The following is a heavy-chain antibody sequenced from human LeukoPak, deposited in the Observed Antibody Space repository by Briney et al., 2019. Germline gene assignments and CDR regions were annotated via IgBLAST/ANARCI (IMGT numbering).Heavy chain of an antibody. CDR1: GFTFSSYA. D-gene: IGHD2/OR15-2a*01. CDR2: ISGSGGST. V-gene: IGHV3-23*01. CDR3: SKARFPIWVFLY. J-gene: IGHJ4*02. Sequence: GGSLRLSCAASGFTFSSYAMSWVRQAPGKGLEWVSAISGSGGSTYYADSVKGRFTISRDNSKNTLYLKMNSLRAEDTAVYYCSKARFPIWVFLYGGQGTLVTVSS.